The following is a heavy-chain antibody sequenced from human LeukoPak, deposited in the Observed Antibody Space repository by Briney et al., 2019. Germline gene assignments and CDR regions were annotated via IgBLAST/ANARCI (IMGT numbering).Heavy chain of an antibody. CDR1: CSCITTCS. J-gene: IGHJ4*02. Sequence: PTLTYCGPCSCITTCSGRWLSSAPGVGLKKIGYIHNSGRTNYNPSLKSRVTGFVDTSKNQVSLRLSSVTGADTAVYSCARRGTISSENDFDYWGQGSLVTVSS. D-gene: IGHD1-14*01. CDR2: IHNSGRT. CDR3: ARRGTISSENDFDY. V-gene: IGHV4-4*08.